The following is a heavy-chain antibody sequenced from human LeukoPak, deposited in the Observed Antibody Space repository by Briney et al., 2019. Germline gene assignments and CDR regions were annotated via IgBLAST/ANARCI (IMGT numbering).Heavy chain of an antibody. V-gene: IGHV3-13*01. CDR1: GFTFSSYD. Sequence: GGSLRLSCAAPGFTFSSYDMHWVRQATGKGLEWVSAIGTAGDTYYPGSVKGRFTISRENAKNSLYLQMNSLRAGDTAVYYCARARYSSSHFDYWGQGTLVTVSS. J-gene: IGHJ4*02. CDR2: IGTAGDT. D-gene: IGHD6-13*01. CDR3: ARARYSSSHFDY.